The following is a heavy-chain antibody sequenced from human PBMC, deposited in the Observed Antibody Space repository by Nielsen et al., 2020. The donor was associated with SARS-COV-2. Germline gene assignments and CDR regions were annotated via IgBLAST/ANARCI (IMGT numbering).Heavy chain of an antibody. Sequence: GGSLRLSCAASGFQFHAYAMHWVRQAPGKGLQWGSSISWDSGDVAYADSVQGRFTISRDNAEYSLHLQMRSLRPEDTAFYYCAKEVDWNDTSDMWGQGTMVTVSS. D-gene: IGHD1-1*01. CDR3: AKEVDWNDTSDM. CDR2: ISWDSGDV. CDR1: GFQFHAYA. V-gene: IGHV3-9*01. J-gene: IGHJ3*02.